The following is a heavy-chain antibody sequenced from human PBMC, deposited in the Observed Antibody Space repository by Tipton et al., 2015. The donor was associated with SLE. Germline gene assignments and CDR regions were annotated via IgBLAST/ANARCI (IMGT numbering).Heavy chain of an antibody. CDR3: ARAELGDFDY. V-gene: IGHV4-38-2*01. J-gene: IGHJ4*02. D-gene: IGHD7-27*01. CDR1: GFTFINAW. Sequence: LRLSCAASGFTFINAWMSWVRQAPGKGLEWVGSIYHSGSTSYNPSLKSRVTISVDTSKNQFSLRLSSVTAADTAVYYCARAELGDFDYWGPGSLVTASS. CDR2: IYHSGST.